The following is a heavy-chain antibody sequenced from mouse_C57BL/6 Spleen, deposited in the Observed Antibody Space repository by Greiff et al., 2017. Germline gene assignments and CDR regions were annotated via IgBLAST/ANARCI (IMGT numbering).Heavy chain of an antibody. Sequence: QVQLQQPGAELVKPGASVKLSCKASGYTFTSYWMQWVKQRPGQGLEWIGEIDPSDSYTNYNQKFKGKATLTVDTSSSTAYMQLSSLTSEDSAVYYCARSYYSYHYAMDYWGQGTSVTVSS. CDR1: GYTFTSYW. CDR2: IDPSDSYT. D-gene: IGHD2-12*01. CDR3: ARSYYSYHYAMDY. V-gene: IGHV1-50*01. J-gene: IGHJ4*01.